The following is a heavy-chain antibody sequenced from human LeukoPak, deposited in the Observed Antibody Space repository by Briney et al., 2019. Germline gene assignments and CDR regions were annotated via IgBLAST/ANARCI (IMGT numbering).Heavy chain of an antibody. CDR2: INSDGSST. CDR1: GFTFSSYW. J-gene: IGHJ5*02. D-gene: IGHD3-3*01. V-gene: IGHV3-74*01. CDR3: ARDRLRFPNWFDP. Sequence: GGSLRFSCAASGFTFSSYWMHWVRQAPGKGLVWVSRINSDGSSTSYADSVKGRFTISRDNAKNTLYLQMNSLRAEDTAVYYCARDRLRFPNWFDPWGQGTLVTVSS.